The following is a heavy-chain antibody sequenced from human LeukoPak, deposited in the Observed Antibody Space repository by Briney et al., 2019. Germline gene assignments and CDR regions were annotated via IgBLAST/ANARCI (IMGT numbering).Heavy chain of an antibody. CDR1: GFTLSSYA. Sequence: QPGGSLRLSCAASGFTLSSYAMSWVRQAPGKGLEWVSVIRSSGGSTYYADSVKGRFTISRDNSKNTLYLQMNSLRPEDTAVYHCARPHDIAGYAAECWGQGTLVTVSS. CDR2: IRSSGGST. D-gene: IGHD3-22*01. V-gene: IGHV3-23*01. CDR3: ARPHDIAGYAAEC. J-gene: IGHJ1*01.